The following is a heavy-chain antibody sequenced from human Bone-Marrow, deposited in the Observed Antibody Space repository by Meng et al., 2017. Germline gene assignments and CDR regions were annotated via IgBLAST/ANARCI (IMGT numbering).Heavy chain of an antibody. CDR2: IYTSGST. Sequence: SCTVPGGSISSGSYYWSWIRQPAGKGLEWIGRIYTSGSTNYNPSLKSRVTISVDTSKNQFSLKLSSVTAADTAVYYCARSSGSYLYYFDYWGQRTLVTVSS. CDR1: GGSISSGSYY. V-gene: IGHV4-61*02. D-gene: IGHD1-26*01. J-gene: IGHJ4*02. CDR3: ARSSGSYLYYFDY.